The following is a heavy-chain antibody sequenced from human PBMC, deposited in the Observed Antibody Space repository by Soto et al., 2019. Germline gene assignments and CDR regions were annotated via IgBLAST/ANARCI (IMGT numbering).Heavy chain of an antibody. Sequence: GRSLRLSCAASGFTFSSYSLNWVRQAPGKGLEWVSYISSSSSTIYYADSVKGRFTISRDNAKNSLYLQMNSLRDEDTAVYYCAIAPRPVTIFGVVTTYYYYYGMDVWGQGTTVTVSS. CDR2: ISSSSSTI. CDR1: GFTFSSYS. V-gene: IGHV3-48*02. J-gene: IGHJ6*02. CDR3: AIAPRPVTIFGVVTTYYYYYGMDV. D-gene: IGHD3-3*01.